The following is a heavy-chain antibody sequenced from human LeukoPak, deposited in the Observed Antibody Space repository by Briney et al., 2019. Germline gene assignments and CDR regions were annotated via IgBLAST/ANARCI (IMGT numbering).Heavy chain of an antibody. CDR1: GFTFSTHD. D-gene: IGHD5-24*01. J-gene: IGHJ5*01. CDR3: ARSPGHGACWSDS. CDR2: IWFDGSNK. Sequence: GRSLRLSCVTSGFTFSTHDMHWVRQAPGKGLEWVAVIWFDGSNKYYADSVKGRFTISRDNARDSLSLQMSSLRGEDTAVYYCARSPGHGACWSDSWGQGTPVIVSS. V-gene: IGHV3-33*01.